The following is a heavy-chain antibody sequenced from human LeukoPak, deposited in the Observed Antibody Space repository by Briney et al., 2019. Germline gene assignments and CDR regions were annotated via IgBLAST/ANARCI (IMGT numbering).Heavy chain of an antibody. CDR2: ISYDGSNK. J-gene: IGHJ4*02. V-gene: IGHV3-30-3*01. CDR3: ARASYLMPYDY. Sequence: QAGGSLRLSRAASGFTCSSYAMHWVRQAPGKGLEWVAVISYDGSNKYYADSVKGRFTISRDNSKNTLHLQMNSLRAEDTAVYYCARASYLMPYDYWGQGTLVTVSS. CDR1: GFTCSSYA. D-gene: IGHD1-26*01.